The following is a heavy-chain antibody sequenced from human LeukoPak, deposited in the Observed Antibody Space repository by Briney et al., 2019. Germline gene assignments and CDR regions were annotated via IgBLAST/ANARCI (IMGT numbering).Heavy chain of an antibody. Sequence: PGGPLRFSCSASGFTFRTNGLTWFRKAPGKGLMWVGNIEKGGSEKFYGDAVKGGVTISRDNDMKSLYLQMNGMRVDDTAVYVCARGMINLQYWGQGTLVTVSS. V-gene: IGHV3-7*04. CDR3: ARGMINLQY. J-gene: IGHJ4*02. CDR1: GFTFRTNG. CDR2: IEKGGSEK. D-gene: IGHD3-16*01.